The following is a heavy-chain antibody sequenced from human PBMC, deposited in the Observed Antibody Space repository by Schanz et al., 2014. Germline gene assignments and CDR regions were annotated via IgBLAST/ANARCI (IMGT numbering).Heavy chain of an antibody. J-gene: IGHJ4*02. CDR2: ISSGGNP. CDR1: GFTFSSYW. V-gene: IGHV3-74*01. D-gene: IGHD3-10*01. CDR3: AKDPRGDKNDRAYYFDY. Sequence: EVQLVESGGGLVQPGGSLRLSCAASGFTFSSYWMHWVRQVPGKGLEWVSSISSGGNPYYANSVKGRFGISRDNSENTLYLQMSSLRVEDTAVYYCAKDPRGDKNDRAYYFDYWGQGTLVSVSS.